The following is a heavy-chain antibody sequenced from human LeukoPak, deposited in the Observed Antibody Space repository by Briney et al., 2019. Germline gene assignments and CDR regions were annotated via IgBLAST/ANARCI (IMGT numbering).Heavy chain of an antibody. V-gene: IGHV3-48*03. CDR3: ARDRYSTLGDMVRGAFDS. CDR1: GFTFSSYE. CDR2: ISSSGSTI. Sequence: GGSLRLSCAASGFTFSSYEMNWVRQAPGEGLEWVSYISSSGSTIYYADSVKGRFTISRDNAKNSLYLRMNSLRAEDTAVYYCARDRYSTLGDMVRGAFDSWGQGTLVTVSS. J-gene: IGHJ5*01. D-gene: IGHD3-10*01.